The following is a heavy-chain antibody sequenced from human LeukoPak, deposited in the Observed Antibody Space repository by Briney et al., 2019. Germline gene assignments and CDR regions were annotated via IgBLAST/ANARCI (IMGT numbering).Heavy chain of an antibody. D-gene: IGHD6-19*01. V-gene: IGHV3-21*01. CDR2: ISGSTGYI. CDR3: ARDRSSDWHFDF. CDR1: GSTFSHYN. Sequence: GGSLRLSCAASGSTFSHYNMNWVRQAPGKGLEWVSSISGSTGYIYYADSAKGRFTISRDNAKNSLFLQMNSLRAEDTAVYYCARDRSSDWHFDFWGPGTPVTVSS. J-gene: IGHJ4*02.